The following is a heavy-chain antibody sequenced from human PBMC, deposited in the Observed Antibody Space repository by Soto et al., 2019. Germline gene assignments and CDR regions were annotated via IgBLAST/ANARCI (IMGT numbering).Heavy chain of an antibody. V-gene: IGHV4-38-2*02. CDR3: TRGAGAPWVRFDS. Sequence: ESLSLTCWVSGYSITIGFYGCWVRQSPGKGLEWIGSISYSAKTFYNPSLASRLSIAVDTSMNQFSLRLTSVTAADTALYYCTRGAGAPWVRFDSWGQGTLVTVYS. D-gene: IGHD3-22*01. CDR2: ISYSAKT. CDR1: GYSITIGFY. J-gene: IGHJ4*02.